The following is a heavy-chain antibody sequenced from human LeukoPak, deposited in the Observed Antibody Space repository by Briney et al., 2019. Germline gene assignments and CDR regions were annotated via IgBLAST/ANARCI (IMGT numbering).Heavy chain of an antibody. V-gene: IGHV3-48*03. D-gene: IGHD2-2*02. CDR3: ARAATCYRCVGWFDP. Sequence: PGESLRLSCSASGFTFSSYAMHWVRQAPGKGLEWVSYISAGGNTIYYADSVKGRFTISRDNAKNSLYLQMNSLRAEDTAVYYCARAATCYRCVGWFDPWGQGTLVTVSS. CDR2: ISAGGNTI. CDR1: GFTFSSYA. J-gene: IGHJ5*02.